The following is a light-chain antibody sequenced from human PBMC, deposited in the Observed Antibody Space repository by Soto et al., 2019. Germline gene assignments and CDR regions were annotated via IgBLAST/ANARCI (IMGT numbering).Light chain of an antibody. V-gene: IGKV1-5*01. CDR2: DAS. CDR1: QSISSW. J-gene: IGKJ1*01. Sequence: DIQMTQSPSTLSASVGDRVTITCRASQSISSWLAWYQQKPGKAPKLLIYDASSLESGVPSRFSGSGPGTDFTLTISSLQPEDFATYYCQQSYSTPTFGQGTKVDIK. CDR3: QQSYSTPT.